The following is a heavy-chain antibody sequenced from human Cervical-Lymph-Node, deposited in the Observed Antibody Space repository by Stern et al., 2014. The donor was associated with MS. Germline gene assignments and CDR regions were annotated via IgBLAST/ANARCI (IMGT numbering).Heavy chain of an antibody. Sequence: EVQLVESGGGLVQPGGSLRLSCAASGFTFSSYWMSWVRQAPGKGLEWVANIKQDGSEKYYVDSVKGRFPISRDNAKNSLYLQMNSLRAEDTAVYYCARVDDFWSGYYYYGMDVWGQGTTVTVSS. D-gene: IGHD3-3*01. V-gene: IGHV3-7*01. CDR3: ARVDDFWSGYYYYGMDV. CDR2: IKQDGSEK. CDR1: GFTFSSYW. J-gene: IGHJ6*02.